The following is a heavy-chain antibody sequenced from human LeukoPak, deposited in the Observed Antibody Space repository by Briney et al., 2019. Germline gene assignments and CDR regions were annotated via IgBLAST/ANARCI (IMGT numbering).Heavy chain of an antibody. CDR3: AREYYDFWSGYHSGINYFDY. D-gene: IGHD3-3*01. J-gene: IGHJ4*02. CDR1: GYTFTGYY. CDR2: INPNSGGT. Sequence: ASVKVSCKASGYTFTGYYMLWVRQAPGQGLEWMGWINPNSGGTNYAQKFQGRVTMTRDTSISTAYMELSRLRSDDTAVYYCAREYYDFWSGYHSGINYFDYWGQGTLVTVSS. V-gene: IGHV1-2*02.